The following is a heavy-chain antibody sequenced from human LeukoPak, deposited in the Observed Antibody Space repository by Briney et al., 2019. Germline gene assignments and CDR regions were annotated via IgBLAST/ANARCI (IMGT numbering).Heavy chain of an antibody. Sequence: SYKASGGTFNIYAMHWVRRAPGKGLGWVAVISYDGSNKYYADSVKGRFTISRDNSKNTLYLQMNSLRAEDTAVYYCAKDPSHEGTATDYWGQGTLVTVSS. CDR2: ISYDGSNK. V-gene: IGHV3-30-3*02. CDR1: GGTFNIYA. J-gene: IGHJ4*02. CDR3: AKDPSHEGTATDY.